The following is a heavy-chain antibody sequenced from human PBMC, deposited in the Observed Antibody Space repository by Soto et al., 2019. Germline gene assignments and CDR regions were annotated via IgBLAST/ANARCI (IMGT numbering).Heavy chain of an antibody. D-gene: IGHD6-13*01. Sequence: QVQLQESGPGLVKPSETLSLTCSVSGGSITSDHYYWNWIRQRPGKGLEWIGFIYHRGDTYYNPSLRSRVSMSVDTSKNQFSLNLRSVTVAVTAVYWCAPCRAAAGAGFDPWGQGTQVTVSS. CDR3: APCRAAAGAGFDP. CDR1: GGSITSDHYY. CDR2: IYHRGDT. V-gene: IGHV4-31*03. J-gene: IGHJ5*02.